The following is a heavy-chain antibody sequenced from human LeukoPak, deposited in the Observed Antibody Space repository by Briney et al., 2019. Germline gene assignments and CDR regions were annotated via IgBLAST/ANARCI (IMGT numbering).Heavy chain of an antibody. D-gene: IGHD1-1*01. V-gene: IGHV4-38-2*02. J-gene: IGHJ4*02. Sequence: SETLSLTCTVSGYSISSDYYWGWIRRTPGKGLEWIGSVYHSGTTYHNPSLKSRVTMSVDTSKNQFSLTLTSVTAADTALYYCTRELAGTTVEDWGQGTLVTVSS. CDR3: TRELAGTTVED. CDR2: VYHSGTT. CDR1: GYSISSDYY.